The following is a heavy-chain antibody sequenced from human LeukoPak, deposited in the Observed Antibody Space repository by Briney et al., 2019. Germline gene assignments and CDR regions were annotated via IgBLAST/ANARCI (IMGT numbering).Heavy chain of an antibody. CDR2: INPNSGGT. J-gene: IGHJ4*02. CDR1: AYTFTGYY. D-gene: IGHD4-17*01. CDR3: ARELMTTMTTVDD. Sequence: ASVKVSCKASAYTFTGYYLHWVRQAPGQGLEWMGWINPNSGGTNYAQKFQGRVTMTRDTSINTAYLDLSRLTSDDTAVYYCARELMTTMTTVDDWGQGTLVTVSS. V-gene: IGHV1-2*02.